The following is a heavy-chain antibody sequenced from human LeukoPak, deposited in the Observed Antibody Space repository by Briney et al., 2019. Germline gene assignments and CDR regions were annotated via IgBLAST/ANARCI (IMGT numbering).Heavy chain of an antibody. CDR2: ISSGAGTT. J-gene: IGHJ5*01. CDR3: AKGSAYYSSWFDS. Sequence: GGSLRLSCAASGFTFSDYYMSWVRQAPGKGLEWVSYISSGAGTTYYADSVKGRFTISRDNAKNSLDLQMNSLRDEDTAVYFCAKGSAYYSSWFDSWGQGTLVTVSS. D-gene: IGHD2-21*01. V-gene: IGHV3-11*01. CDR1: GFTFSDYY.